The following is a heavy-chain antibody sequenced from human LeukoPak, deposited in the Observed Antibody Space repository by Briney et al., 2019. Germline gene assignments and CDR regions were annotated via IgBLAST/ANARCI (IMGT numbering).Heavy chain of an antibody. CDR1: GFTFSIYA. Sequence: GGSLRLSCAASGFTFSIYAISWVRQAPGKGLEWVSAISGSGGSTYYADSVKGRFTISRDNSKNTLYLQMNSLRAEDTAVYYCAKTVARYSQLDYWGQGTLVTVSS. J-gene: IGHJ4*02. D-gene: IGHD6-19*01. V-gene: IGHV3-23*01. CDR3: AKTVARYSQLDY. CDR2: ISGSGGST.